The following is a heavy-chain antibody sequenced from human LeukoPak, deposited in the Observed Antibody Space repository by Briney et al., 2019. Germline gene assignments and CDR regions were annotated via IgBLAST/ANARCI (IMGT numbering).Heavy chain of an antibody. Sequence: ASVKVSCKASGGTFSSYAISWVRQAPGQGLEWMGWISAYNGNTNYAQRLQGRVTMTTDTSTSTAYMELRSLRSDDTAVYYCAREGAQRADYWGQGTLVTVSS. J-gene: IGHJ4*02. V-gene: IGHV1-18*01. D-gene: IGHD1-26*01. CDR2: ISAYNGNT. CDR3: AREGAQRADY. CDR1: GGTFSSYA.